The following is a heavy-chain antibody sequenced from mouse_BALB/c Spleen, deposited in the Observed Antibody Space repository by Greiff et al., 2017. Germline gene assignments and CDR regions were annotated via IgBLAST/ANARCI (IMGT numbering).Heavy chain of an antibody. J-gene: IGHJ3*01. CDR3: ARQEGAWFAD. CDR1: GFTFSSYG. Sequence: EVKLVESGGDLVKPGGSLKLSCAASGFTFSSYGMSWVRQTPDKRLEWVATISSGGSYTYYPDSVKGRFTISRDNAKNTLYLQMSSLKSEDTAMYYCARQEGAWFADWGQGTLVTVSA. CDR2: ISSGGSYT. V-gene: IGHV5-6*01.